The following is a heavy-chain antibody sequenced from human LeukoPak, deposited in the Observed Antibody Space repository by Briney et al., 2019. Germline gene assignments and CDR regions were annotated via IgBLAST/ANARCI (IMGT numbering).Heavy chain of an antibody. Sequence: SGGSLRLSCAASGLTVSSNYMSWVRQAPGKGLEWVSVIYSGGSTYYADSVKGRFTISRDNSKNTLYLQMNSLRAEDTAVYYCARGHAFFDYGGAPDYWGQGTLVTVSS. CDR2: IYSGGST. V-gene: IGHV3-66*02. CDR1: GLTVSSNY. CDR3: ARGHAFFDYGGAPDY. D-gene: IGHD4-23*01. J-gene: IGHJ4*02.